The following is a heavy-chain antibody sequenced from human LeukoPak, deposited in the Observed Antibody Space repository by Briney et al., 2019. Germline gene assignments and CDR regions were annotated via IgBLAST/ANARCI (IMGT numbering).Heavy chain of an antibody. J-gene: IGHJ4*02. CDR1: GFTFSSYW. D-gene: IGHD7-27*01. V-gene: IGHV3-74*03. CDR3: ARGGGTGEFDY. Sequence: PGGSLRLSCAASGFTFSSYWMHWVRQAPGKGLVWVSHIHSDERSTTYADSVKGRFTISRDNAKNTLYLQMNSLRAEDTAVYYCARGGGTGEFDYWGQGALVTVSS. CDR2: IHSDERST.